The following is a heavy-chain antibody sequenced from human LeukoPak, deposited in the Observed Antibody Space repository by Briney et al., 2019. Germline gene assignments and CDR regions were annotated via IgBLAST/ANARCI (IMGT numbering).Heavy chain of an antibody. CDR2: INWNGGST. Sequence: PGGSLRLSCAASRFTFDDYGMSWVRQAPGKGLEWVCGINWNGGSTGYADSVKGRFTISRDNAKNSLYLQMNSLRAEDTALYYCARGYYGGNSGGYFDYWGQGTLVTVSS. J-gene: IGHJ4*02. D-gene: IGHD4-23*01. CDR1: RFTFDDYG. V-gene: IGHV3-20*04. CDR3: ARGYYGGNSGGYFDY.